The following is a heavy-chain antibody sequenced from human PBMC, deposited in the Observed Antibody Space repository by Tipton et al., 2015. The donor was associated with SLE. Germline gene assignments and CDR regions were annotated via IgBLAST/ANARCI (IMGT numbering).Heavy chain of an antibody. Sequence: GLVKPSETLSLTCTVSGASLRSDTYLWGWVRQPPGKGLEWIGDIYYTGSTYYSPSLKSRVAMSVDTSKNQFSLKLNSVTAADTAVYFCARGLFGWELPYWGQGTLVTVSS. V-gene: IGHV4-39*07. J-gene: IGHJ4*02. D-gene: IGHD1-26*01. CDR1: GASLRSDTYL. CDR3: ARGLFGWELPY. CDR2: IYYTGST.